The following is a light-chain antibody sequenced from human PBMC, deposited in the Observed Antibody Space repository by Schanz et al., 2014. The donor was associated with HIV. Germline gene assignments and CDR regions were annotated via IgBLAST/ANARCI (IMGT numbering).Light chain of an antibody. Sequence: NFMLTQPHSVSESPGKTVAISCTRSSGSVGSNYVHWYQQRPGTAPPTIIYEDDHRASGVPDRFSGSLDYSSNSASLTISGLQPEDEGDYYCQSSDDDDPGVFGGGTMLTV. CDR2: EDD. CDR1: SGSVGSNY. J-gene: IGLJ3*02. V-gene: IGLV6-57*04. CDR3: QSSDDDDPGV.